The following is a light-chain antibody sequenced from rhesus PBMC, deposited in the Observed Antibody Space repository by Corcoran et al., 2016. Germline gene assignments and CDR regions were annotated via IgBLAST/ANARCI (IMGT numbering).Light chain of an antibody. CDR1: QSISSW. J-gene: IGKJ3*01. CDR3: LQYSSSPFT. CDR2: KAS. Sequence: DIQMTQSPSSLSASVGDTVTITCRASQSISSWLDWYQQKPGKAPKLLIYKASSLQSGVPSRFSGSGSWTDFHLTISSLHPEDFATYYCLQYSSSPFTFGPGTKLDIK. V-gene: IGKV1-22*01.